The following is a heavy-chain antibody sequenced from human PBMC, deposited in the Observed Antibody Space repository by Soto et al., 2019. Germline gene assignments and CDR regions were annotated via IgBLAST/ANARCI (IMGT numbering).Heavy chain of an antibody. CDR1: GFTFSSYG. CDR3: ATTVTPSYYYYYYMDV. J-gene: IGHJ6*03. V-gene: IGHV3-33*01. CDR2: IWYDGSNK. Sequence: QVQLVESGGGVVQPGRSLRLSCAASGFTFSSYGMHWVRQAPGKGLEWVAVIWYDGSNKYYADSVKGRFTTSRDNSKNTLYLQMNSLRAEDTAVYYCATTVTPSYYYYYYMDVWGKGTTVTVSS. D-gene: IGHD4-17*01.